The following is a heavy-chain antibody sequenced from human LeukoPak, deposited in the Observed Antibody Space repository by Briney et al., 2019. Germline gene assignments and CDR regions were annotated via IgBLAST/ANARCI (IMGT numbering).Heavy chain of an antibody. J-gene: IGHJ6*02. CDR2: TYYRSKWYN. CDR1: GDSISSNSAA. CDR3: ARDLPYYDSRGEANYYYYGMDV. V-gene: IGHV6-1*01. Sequence: SQTLSLTCAISGDSISSNSAAWNWIRQSPSKGLEWLGRTYYRSKWYNDYAVSVKSRITINPDTSKNQFSLQLNSVTPEDTAVYYCARDLPYYDSRGEANYYYYGMDVWGQGTTVTVSS. D-gene: IGHD3-22*01.